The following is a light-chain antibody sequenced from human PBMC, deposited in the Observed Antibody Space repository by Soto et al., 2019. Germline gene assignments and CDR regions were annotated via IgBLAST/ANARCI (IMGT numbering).Light chain of an antibody. CDR3: QHYGNSPT. CDR2: GAS. CDR1: KSVSSGY. V-gene: IGKV3-20*01. Sequence: IVLTQSPIPLSLSPGDGATLSCRASKSVSSGYLAWYQQKPGQAPRLLIYGASRRAGGIPDRFSGSWSGTDFTLSISRLEPEDVAVYWCQHYGNSPTFGQGTRLQIK. J-gene: IGKJ1*01.